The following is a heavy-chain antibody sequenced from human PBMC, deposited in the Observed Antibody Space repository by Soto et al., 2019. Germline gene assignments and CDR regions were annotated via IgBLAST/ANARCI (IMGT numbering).Heavy chain of an antibody. V-gene: IGHV4-59*08. CDR3: ARRAGDSWYFDL. CDR2: VYYSGST. D-gene: IGHD4-17*01. Sequence: QVQLQESGPGLVKPSETLSLTCTVSGGSISKYYWSWIRQPPGKGLEYLGYVYYSGSTRYNPSLKSRITLSVDTSKNDFSLRLNSVTAADTAVYYCARRAGDSWYFDLWGRGTLVAVSS. CDR1: GGSISKYY. J-gene: IGHJ2*01.